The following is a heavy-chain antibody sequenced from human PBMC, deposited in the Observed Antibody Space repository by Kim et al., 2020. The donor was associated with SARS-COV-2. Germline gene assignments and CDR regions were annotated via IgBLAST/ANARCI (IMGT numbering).Heavy chain of an antibody. Sequence: GGSLRLSCAASGFTVSSNYMSWVRQAPGKGLEWVSVIYSGGSTYYADSVKGRFTISRDNSKNTLYLQMNSLRAEDTAVYYCARAQWLHWFDPWGQGTLVTVSS. CDR3: ARAQWLHWFDP. D-gene: IGHD6-19*01. CDR2: IYSGGST. V-gene: IGHV3-53*01. CDR1: GFTVSSNY. J-gene: IGHJ5*02.